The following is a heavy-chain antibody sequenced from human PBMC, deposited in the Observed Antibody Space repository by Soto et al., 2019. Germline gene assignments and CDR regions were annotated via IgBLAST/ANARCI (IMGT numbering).Heavy chain of an antibody. Sequence: SATLSLTCGFSGESLSYLEYFWAWIRPPPGQALECIGYIYKSATTYYNPSFESRVAISVDTSKSQFSLNVTSVTAADTAVYFCARGRYCLTGRCFPNWFDSWGQGAPVTVSS. CDR3: ARGRYCLTGRCFPNWFDS. J-gene: IGHJ5*01. CDR1: GESLSYLEYF. V-gene: IGHV4-30-4*01. CDR2: IYKSATT. D-gene: IGHD7-27*01.